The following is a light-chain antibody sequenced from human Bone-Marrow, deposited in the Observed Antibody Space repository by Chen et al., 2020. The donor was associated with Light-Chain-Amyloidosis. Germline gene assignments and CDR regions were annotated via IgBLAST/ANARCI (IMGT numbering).Light chain of an antibody. J-gene: IGLJ2*01. CDR1: DLPTKY. CDR3: QSADSSGTYEVI. Sequence: SYELTQPHSVSVSPGQTARITCSGDDLPTKYAYWYQQKPGQAPVLVIHRDTERPSGISERFSGPSSGTTATLTISGVQAEDEADYHCQSADSSGTYEVIFGGGTKLTVL. V-gene: IGLV3-25*03. CDR2: RDT.